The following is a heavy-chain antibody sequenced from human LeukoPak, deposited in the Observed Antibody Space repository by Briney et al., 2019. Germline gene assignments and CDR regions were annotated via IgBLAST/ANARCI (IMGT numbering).Heavy chain of an antibody. J-gene: IGHJ4*02. Sequence: SGGSLRLSCAASGFTFSSYAMHWVRQAPGKGLEWVAVISYDGSNKYYADSVKGRFTISRDNSKNTLYLQMNSLRAEDTAVYYCAKDAGYGSPGHFDYWGQGTLVTVSS. CDR2: ISYDGSNK. CDR3: AKDAGYGSPGHFDY. D-gene: IGHD5-18*01. CDR1: GFTFSSYA. V-gene: IGHV3-30-3*01.